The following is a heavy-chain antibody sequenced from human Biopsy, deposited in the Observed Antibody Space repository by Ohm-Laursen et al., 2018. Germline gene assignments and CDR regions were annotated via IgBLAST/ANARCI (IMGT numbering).Heavy chain of an antibody. CDR3: AKHGSGWTGDDALHI. Sequence: TLSLTCTVSGGSISGSSWSWIRQAPSRGLEWVGYISYSGSTSNNPSLKSRITISVDTSKNQISLKVTSVTAADTAVYYCAKHGSGWTGDDALHIWGQGTMVTVSS. D-gene: IGHD6-19*01. J-gene: IGHJ3*02. CDR1: GGSISGSS. V-gene: IGHV4-59*08. CDR2: ISYSGST.